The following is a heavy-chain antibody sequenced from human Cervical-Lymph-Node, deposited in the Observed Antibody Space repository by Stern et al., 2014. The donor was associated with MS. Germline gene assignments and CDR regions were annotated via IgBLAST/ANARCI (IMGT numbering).Heavy chain of an antibody. CDR1: GFTFSSYW. Sequence: EVQLVESGGGLVQPGGSLRLSCAASGFTFSSYWMHWVRQAPGKGLVWVSRINRDGSSTSYADSVKGRFAISRDNAKNTLYLQMNSLRAEDTAVYYCARDGYSKVYGMDVWGQGTTVTVSS. CDR3: ARDGYSKVYGMDV. J-gene: IGHJ6*02. V-gene: IGHV3-74*01. D-gene: IGHD4-11*01. CDR2: INRDGSST.